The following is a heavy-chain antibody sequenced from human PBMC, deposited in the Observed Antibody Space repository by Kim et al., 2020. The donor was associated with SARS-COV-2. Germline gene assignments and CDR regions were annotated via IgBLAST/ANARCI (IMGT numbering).Heavy chain of an antibody. Sequence: GGSLRLSCAASGFTFSSYAMHWVRQAPGKGLEWVAVISYDGSNKYYADSVKGRFTISRDNSKNTLYLQMNSLRAEDTAVYYCARDSNWNYKVEYFQHWGQDTLVPVTS. CDR1: GFTFSSYA. CDR2: ISYDGSNK. D-gene: IGHD1-7*01. CDR3: ARDSNWNYKVEYFQH. J-gene: IGHJ1*01. V-gene: IGHV3-30-3*01.